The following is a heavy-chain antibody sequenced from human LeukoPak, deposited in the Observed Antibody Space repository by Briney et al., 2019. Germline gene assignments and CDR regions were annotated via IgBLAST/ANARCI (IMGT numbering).Heavy chain of an antibody. D-gene: IGHD3-10*01. J-gene: IGHJ4*02. CDR3: ASRLWFGELLG. CDR2: ISSSGSTI. CDR1: GFTFSSYE. V-gene: IGHV3-48*03. Sequence: GGSLRLSCAASGFTFSSYEMNWVRQAPGKGLEWVSYISSSGSTIYYADSVKGRFTISRDNAKNSLYLQMNSLRAEDTAVYYCASRLWFGELLGWGQGTLVTVSS.